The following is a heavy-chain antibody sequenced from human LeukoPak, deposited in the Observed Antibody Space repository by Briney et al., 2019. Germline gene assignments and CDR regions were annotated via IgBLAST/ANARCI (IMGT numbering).Heavy chain of an antibody. CDR1: GFTFSAYS. CDR2: ITSSGNYI. CDR3: ARRVDTAMVDDYYGMDV. Sequence: GGSLRLSCAASGFTFSAYSMNWVRQAPGKGLEWVSSITSSGNYIYYADSLKGRFTISRDNAKNSLYLQMNSLRAEDTAVYYCARRVDTAMVDDYYGMDVWGQGTTVTVSS. D-gene: IGHD5-18*01. V-gene: IGHV3-21*01. J-gene: IGHJ6*02.